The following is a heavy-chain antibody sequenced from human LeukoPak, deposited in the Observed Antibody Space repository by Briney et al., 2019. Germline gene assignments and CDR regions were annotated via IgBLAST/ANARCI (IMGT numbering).Heavy chain of an antibody. V-gene: IGHV1-2*02. D-gene: IGHD3-22*01. J-gene: IGHJ4*02. CDR2: IDPNSGGT. CDR3: AREIRSGYYLGGYFDY. Sequence: VASVKVSCKASGYTFTGYLMHWVRQAPGQGLEWMGWIDPNSGGTNYAQKFQGRVTMTRDTSINTAFMELSRLRSDDTAVYYCAREIRSGYYLGGYFDYWGQGTLVTVSS. CDR1: GYTFTGYL.